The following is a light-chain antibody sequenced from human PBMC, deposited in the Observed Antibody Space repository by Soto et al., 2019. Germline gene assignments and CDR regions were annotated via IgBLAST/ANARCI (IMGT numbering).Light chain of an antibody. CDR1: SSDTAGYNY. V-gene: IGLV2-14*01. Sequence: QSVLTQPASVSGSPGQSITISCTGTSSDTAGYNYVSWYQQHPGKAPKLMIYEVSNRPSGVSNRFSGSQSGNTASLTISGLQAEDEANYYCSSYTGSSTLVFGTGTKVTVL. J-gene: IGLJ1*01. CDR2: EVS. CDR3: SSYTGSSTLV.